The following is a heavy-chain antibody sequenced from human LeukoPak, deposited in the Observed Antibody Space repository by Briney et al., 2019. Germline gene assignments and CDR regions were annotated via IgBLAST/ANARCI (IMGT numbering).Heavy chain of an antibody. D-gene: IGHD1-26*01. CDR3: ARVLVIVGATRVFGSFDY. CDR2: LNPQTGDT. V-gene: IGHV1-2*02. Sequence: GASVKVSCKASGYAFSAYYMHWVRQAPGQGLEWMGWLNPQTGDTHFAQKFQGRVTFTRDTSISTAYMAMSRLRSDDTAVYYCARVLVIVGATRVFGSFDYWGQGTLVTVSS. CDR1: GYAFSAYY. J-gene: IGHJ4*02.